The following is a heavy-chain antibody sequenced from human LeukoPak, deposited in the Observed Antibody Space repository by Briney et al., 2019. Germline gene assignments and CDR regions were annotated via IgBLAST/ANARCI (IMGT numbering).Heavy chain of an antibody. Sequence: GGSLRLSCAASGFTFSNYAMNWVRQAPGKGLEWVSTISGSGGSTYYADSVEGRFTISRDNSKNTLYLQMNSLRAEDTAVYYCAKDWHDTSGYYYRTALFDYWGQGTLVTVSS. CDR1: GFTFSNYA. J-gene: IGHJ4*02. V-gene: IGHV3-23*01. CDR3: AKDWHDTSGYYYRTALFDY. D-gene: IGHD3-22*01. CDR2: ISGSGGST.